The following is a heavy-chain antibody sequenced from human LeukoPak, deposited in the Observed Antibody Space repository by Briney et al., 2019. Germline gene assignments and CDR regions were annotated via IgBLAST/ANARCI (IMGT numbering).Heavy chain of an antibody. V-gene: IGHV4-4*07. CDR1: GGSISNYH. J-gene: IGHJ4*02. CDR3: ARRHISSGWSFDY. D-gene: IGHD6-19*01. Sequence: SETLSLTCTVSGGSISNYHWSWIRQPAGKGLEWIGQIHISGSTNYNPPLKSRVTVSIDTPENQLSLTIRSVTAADTAIYYCARRHISSGWSFDYWGQGTLVTVSS. CDR2: IHISGST.